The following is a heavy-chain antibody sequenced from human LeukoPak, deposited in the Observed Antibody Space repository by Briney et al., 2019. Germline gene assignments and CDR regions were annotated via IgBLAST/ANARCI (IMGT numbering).Heavy chain of an antibody. V-gene: IGHV1-69-2*01. Sequence: ASVKVSCKALGYSFSDYYTHWVQQAPGKGLVWMGFVDPEDGDTMYAAKFQGRLTITADMSKDTAYMELRDLRSDDTAVYYCARLPKGTYVSFDRWGQGTLVTVSS. J-gene: IGHJ4*02. CDR2: VDPEDGDT. D-gene: IGHD3-16*01. CDR3: ARLPKGTYVSFDR. CDR1: GYSFSDYY.